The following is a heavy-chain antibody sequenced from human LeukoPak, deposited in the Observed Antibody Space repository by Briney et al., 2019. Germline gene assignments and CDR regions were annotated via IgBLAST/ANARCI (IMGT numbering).Heavy chain of an antibody. CDR3: ASWFSSPSSNWFDP. D-gene: IGHD6-6*01. V-gene: IGHV6-1*01. J-gene: IGHJ5*02. CDR1: GDSVSGSSAA. Sequence: SQTLSLTCVISGDSVSGSSAAWNWIRQSPSRGLEWLGTTYCRSKCYNDCAVSVKSRMTINLDTSNNQVSLQLTSVTPGDTAVYYCASWFSSPSSNWFDPWGQGTLVTVSS. CDR2: TYCRSKCYN.